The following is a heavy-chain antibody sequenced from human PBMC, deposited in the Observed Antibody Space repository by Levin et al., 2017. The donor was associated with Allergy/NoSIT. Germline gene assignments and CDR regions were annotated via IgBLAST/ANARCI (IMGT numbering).Heavy chain of an antibody. J-gene: IGHJ5*02. CDR3: ARDKDILVVPAAADL. CDR1: GYTFTGDY. D-gene: IGHD2-2*01. Sequence: GESLKISCKASGYTFTGDYIHWVRQAPGHGLEWRGWLNPKSGGTNYAQRFRGRVTMTRDTSISTAYMELSRLTSDDTAVYYCARDKDILVVPAAADLWGQGTLVIVSS. CDR2: LNPKSGGT. V-gene: IGHV1-2*02.